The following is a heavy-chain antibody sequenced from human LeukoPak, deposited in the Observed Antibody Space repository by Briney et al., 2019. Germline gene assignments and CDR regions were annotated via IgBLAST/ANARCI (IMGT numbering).Heavy chain of an antibody. J-gene: IGHJ6*02. CDR3: ARVTIPWAYYYYYGMDV. CDR1: GFTFSSYA. Sequence: GGSLRLSCAASGFTFSSYAMHWVRQAPGKGLEWVEVISYDGSNKYYADSVKGRFTISRDNSKNTLYLQMNSRRAEDTAVYYCARVTIPWAYYYYYGMDVWGQGTTVTVSS. CDR2: ISYDGSNK. D-gene: IGHD3-16*01. V-gene: IGHV3-30-3*01.